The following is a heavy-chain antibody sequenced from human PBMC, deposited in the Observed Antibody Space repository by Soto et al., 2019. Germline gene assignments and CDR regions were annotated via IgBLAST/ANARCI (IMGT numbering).Heavy chain of an antibody. Sequence: GGSLRLSCAASGFTFSSYDMHWVRQATGKGLEWVSAIGTAGDTYYPGSVKGRFTISRENAKNSLYLQMNSLRAGDTALYYCAREWLATGGSLSYMDVWGKGTTVTVSS. CDR3: AREWLATGGSLSYMDV. CDR2: IGTAGDT. CDR1: GFTFSSYD. J-gene: IGHJ6*03. D-gene: IGHD6-13*01. V-gene: IGHV3-13*01.